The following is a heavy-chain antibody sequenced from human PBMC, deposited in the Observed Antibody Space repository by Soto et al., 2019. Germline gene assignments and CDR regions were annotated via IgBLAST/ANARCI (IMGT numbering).Heavy chain of an antibody. CDR2: IYYSGST. J-gene: IGHJ6*02. Sequence: SETLSLTCTVSGGSISGYYWSWIRQPPGKGLEYIGYIYYSGSTNYNPSLKSRVTISVDTSKNQFSLKLTSVTTADTAVYYCARGKDIILMTLDVWGQGTTVTVSS. D-gene: IGHD2-8*01. CDR3: ARGKDIILMTLDV. CDR1: GGSISGYY. V-gene: IGHV4-59*01.